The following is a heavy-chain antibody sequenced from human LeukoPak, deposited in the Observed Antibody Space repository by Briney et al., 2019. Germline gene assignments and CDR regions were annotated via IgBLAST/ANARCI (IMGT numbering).Heavy chain of an antibody. CDR1: GGTFSSYA. CDR3: AREVVAVAGKDPVPFDY. Sequence: ASVKVSCKASGGTFSSYAISWVRQVPGQGLEWMGRIIPILGIANYAQKFQGRVTITADKSTSTAYMELSSLRSEDTAVYYCAREVVAVAGKDPVPFDYWGQGTLVTVSS. CDR2: IIPILGIA. J-gene: IGHJ4*02. V-gene: IGHV1-69*04. D-gene: IGHD6-19*01.